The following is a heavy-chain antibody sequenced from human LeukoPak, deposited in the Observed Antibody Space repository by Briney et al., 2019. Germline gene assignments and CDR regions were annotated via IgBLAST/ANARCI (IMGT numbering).Heavy chain of an antibody. V-gene: IGHV4-4*07. J-gene: IGHJ5*02. CDR3: ARDVVAATHNWFDP. CDR1: GGSISSYY. Sequence: SSETLSLTCTVSGGSISSYYWSWIRQPAGKGLEWIGRIYTSGSTNYNPSLKSRVTMSVDTPKNQFSLKLSSVTAADTAVYYCARDVVAATHNWFDPWGQGTLVTVSS. D-gene: IGHD2-15*01. CDR2: IYTSGST.